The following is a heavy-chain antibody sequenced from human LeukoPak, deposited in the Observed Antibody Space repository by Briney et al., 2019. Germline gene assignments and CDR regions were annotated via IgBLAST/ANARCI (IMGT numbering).Heavy chain of an antibody. V-gene: IGHV3-21*01. J-gene: IGHJ3*02. CDR3: ARDPSSGWYLSAFDI. CDR2: ISSSSSYI. CDR1: GFTFSSIS. D-gene: IGHD6-19*01. Sequence: GESLRPSSAASGFTFSSISTNCDSQPPGEVMEWVSSISSSSSYIYYADSVKGRFTISRDNAKNSLYLQMNSLRAEDTAVYYCARDPSSGWYLSAFDIWGQGTMVTVSS.